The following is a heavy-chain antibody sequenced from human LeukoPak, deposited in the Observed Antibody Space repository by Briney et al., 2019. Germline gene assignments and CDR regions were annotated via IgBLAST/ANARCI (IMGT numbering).Heavy chain of an antibody. CDR2: ISSSSSYI. Sequence: SGGSLRLSCAASGFSFSTYTMNWVRQAPGKGLEWVSSISSSSSYIYYADSVKGRFTISRDDAKNSLYLQMNSLRAEDTAVYYCARDLLVVVMTGGLDYWGQGTLVTVSS. CDR1: GFSFSTYT. J-gene: IGHJ4*02. V-gene: IGHV3-21*01. CDR3: ARDLLVVVMTGGLDY. D-gene: IGHD3-22*01.